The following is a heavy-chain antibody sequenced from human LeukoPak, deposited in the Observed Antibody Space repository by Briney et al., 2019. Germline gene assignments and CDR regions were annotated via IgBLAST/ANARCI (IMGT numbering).Heavy chain of an antibody. CDR2: IIPIFGTA. V-gene: IGHV1-69*13. D-gene: IGHD1-20*01. CDR1: GYTFTGYY. Sequence: SVKVSCKASGYTFTGYYMHWVRQAPGQGLEWMGGIIPIFGTANYAQKFQGRVTITADESTSTAYMELSSLRSEDTAVYYCARAEYNWNDEFSYWGQGTLVTVSS. CDR3: ARAEYNWNDEFSY. J-gene: IGHJ4*02.